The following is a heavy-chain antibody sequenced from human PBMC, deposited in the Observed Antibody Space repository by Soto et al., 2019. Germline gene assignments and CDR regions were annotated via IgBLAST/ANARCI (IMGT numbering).Heavy chain of an antibody. J-gene: IGHJ5*02. CDR3: ARPSGSSWYDWFDP. V-gene: IGHV4-39*01. CDR1: GGSISSSSYY. CDR2: IYYSGST. D-gene: IGHD6-13*01. Sequence: SETLSLTCTVSGGSISSSSYYWGWIRQPPGKGLEWIGSIYYSGSTYYNPSLKSRVTISVDTSRNQFSLKLSSVTAADTAVYYCARPSGSSWYDWFDPWGQGTLVTVSS.